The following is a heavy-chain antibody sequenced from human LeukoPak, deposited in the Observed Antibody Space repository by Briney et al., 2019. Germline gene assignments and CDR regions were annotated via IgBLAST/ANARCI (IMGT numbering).Heavy chain of an antibody. CDR2: INNSGGT. CDR1: GGSFRGYY. CDR3: ARDLLSTAGYRDY. J-gene: IGHJ4*02. V-gene: IGHV4-34*01. D-gene: IGHD1-26*01. Sequence: SETLSLTCGVYGGSFRGYYWSWIRQPPGKGLEWVGEINNSGGTNYNPSLKSRVTISVDTSDNHFSLKLSTVTAADTALYYCARDLLSTAGYRDYWGEGTLVTVSS.